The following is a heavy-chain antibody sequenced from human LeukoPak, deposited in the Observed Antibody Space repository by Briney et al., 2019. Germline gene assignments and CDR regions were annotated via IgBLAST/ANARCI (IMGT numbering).Heavy chain of an antibody. CDR3: ARVGYVGVVPAADNWFDP. CDR2: INSDGSST. Sequence: PGGSLRLSCAASGFTFSNYWMHWVRQAPGKGLVWVSRINSDGSSTSCADSVKGRFTISRDNAKNTLYLQMNSLRAEDTAVYYCARVGYVGVVPAADNWFDPWGQGTLVTVSS. J-gene: IGHJ5*02. D-gene: IGHD2-2*01. V-gene: IGHV3-74*01. CDR1: GFTFSNYW.